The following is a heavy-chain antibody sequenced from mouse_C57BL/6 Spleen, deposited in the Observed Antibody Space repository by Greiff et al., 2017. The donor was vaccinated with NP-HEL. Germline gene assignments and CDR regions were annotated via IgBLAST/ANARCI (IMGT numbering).Heavy chain of an antibody. J-gene: IGHJ2*01. V-gene: IGHV1-64*01. CDR3: ARSSYYYGSSYFDY. CDR1: GYTFTSYW. CDR2: IHPNSGST. Sequence: VQLQQPGAELVKPGASVKLSCKASGYTFTSYWMHWVKQRPGQGLEWIGMIHPNSGSTNYNEKFKSKATLTVDKSSSTAYMQLSSLTSEDSAVYYCARSSYYYGSSYFDYWGQGTTLTVSS. D-gene: IGHD1-1*01.